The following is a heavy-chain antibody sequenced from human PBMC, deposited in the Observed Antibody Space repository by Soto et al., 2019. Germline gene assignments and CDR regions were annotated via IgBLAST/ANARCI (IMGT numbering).Heavy chain of an antibody. D-gene: IGHD3-10*01. CDR1: GYTFTSYA. Sequence: ASVKVSCKASGYTFTSYAMHWVRQAPGQRLEWMGWINAGNGNTKYSQKFQGRVTITRDTSASTAYMELSSLRSEDTAVYYCATFITMVRGVIITAIDYFDYWGEGTLVTLSS. J-gene: IGHJ4*02. V-gene: IGHV1-3*01. CDR3: ATFITMVRGVIITAIDYFDY. CDR2: INAGNGNT.